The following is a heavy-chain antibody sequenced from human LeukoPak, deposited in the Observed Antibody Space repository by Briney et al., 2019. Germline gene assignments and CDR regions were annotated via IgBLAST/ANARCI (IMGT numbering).Heavy chain of an antibody. CDR2: IKSDGST. CDR3: ARAPSEIGGYYPEYFRH. CDR1: GFTFSSHW. D-gene: IGHD3-22*01. J-gene: IGHJ1*01. V-gene: IGHV3-74*01. Sequence: TGGSLRPSCAASGFTFSSHWMHWVRHAPAKGLVWVSRIKSDGSTNYADPVKSRFTISRDNAKDTVSLQMNSLRAEDTGVYYCARAPSEIGGYYPEYFRHWGQGTLVTVSS.